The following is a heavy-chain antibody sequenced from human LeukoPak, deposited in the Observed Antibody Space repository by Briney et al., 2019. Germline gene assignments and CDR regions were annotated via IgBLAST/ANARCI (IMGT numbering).Heavy chain of an antibody. Sequence: GGSLRLSCAASGFTFSSYEMNWVRQAPGKGREWVSYISSSGSTIQYSDSVKGRFTISRDNAKNSLYLQLNSLRAEDTAVYYCARDYDSSGFSLFDLWGRGALVTVSS. CDR3: ARDYDSSGFSLFDL. V-gene: IGHV3-48*03. CDR2: ISSSGSTI. D-gene: IGHD3-22*01. CDR1: GFTFSSYE. J-gene: IGHJ2*01.